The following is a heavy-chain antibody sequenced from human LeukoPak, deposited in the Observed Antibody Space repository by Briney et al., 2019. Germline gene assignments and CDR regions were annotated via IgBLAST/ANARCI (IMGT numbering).Heavy chain of an antibody. Sequence: GGSLRLSCAASGFTFSSYAMSWVRQAPGKGLEWVSAISGSGGSTYYADSVKGRFTISRDNAKNSLYLQMNSLRAEDTAVYYCARRLPLDCSSTSCYDYWGQGTLVTVSS. CDR3: ARRLPLDCSSTSCYDY. D-gene: IGHD2-2*01. J-gene: IGHJ4*02. V-gene: IGHV3-23*01. CDR1: GFTFSSYA. CDR2: ISGSGGST.